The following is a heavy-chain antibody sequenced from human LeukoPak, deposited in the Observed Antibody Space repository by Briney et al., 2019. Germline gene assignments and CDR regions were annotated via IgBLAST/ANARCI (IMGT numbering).Heavy chain of an antibody. Sequence: ASVKVSCKASGGTFSSYAISWVRQAPGQGLKWMGGIIPIFGTANYAQKFQGRVTITADESTSTAYMELSSLRSEDTAVYYCARDKSGSGWSGDYWGQGTLVTVSS. CDR1: GGTFSSYA. CDR3: ARDKSGSGWSGDY. CDR2: IIPIFGTA. V-gene: IGHV1-69*01. J-gene: IGHJ4*02. D-gene: IGHD6-19*01.